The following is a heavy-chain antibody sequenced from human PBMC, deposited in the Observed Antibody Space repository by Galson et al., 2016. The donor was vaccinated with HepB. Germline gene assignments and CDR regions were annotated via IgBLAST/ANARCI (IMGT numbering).Heavy chain of an antibody. CDR3: AKAVTRNTIFGVVTGKEGAHYGMDV. D-gene: IGHD3-3*01. V-gene: IGHV3-23*01. CDR1: GFTFSRYS. CDR2: ISGSGGST. Sequence: SLRLSCAASGFTFSRYSMNWVRQAPGKGLEWVSAISGSGGSTHYADSVKGRFTISRDNSKNTLYLQMNSLGAEDTAVYYCAKAVTRNTIFGVVTGKEGAHYGMDVWGQGTTVTVSS. J-gene: IGHJ6*02.